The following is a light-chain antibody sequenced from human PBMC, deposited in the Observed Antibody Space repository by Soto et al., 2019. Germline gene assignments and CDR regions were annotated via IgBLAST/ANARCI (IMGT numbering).Light chain of an antibody. CDR3: QQYGSSPGT. CDR2: GAS. Sequence: EIVLTQSPGTLSLSPGERATLSCRASQSVSSSYVAGSQHKPGQAPRLLIYGASSRATGIPDRFSGSGSGTDFTLTISRLEPEDFAVYSCQQYGSSPGTFGQGTKVELK. J-gene: IGKJ1*01. V-gene: IGKV3-20*01. CDR1: QSVSSSY.